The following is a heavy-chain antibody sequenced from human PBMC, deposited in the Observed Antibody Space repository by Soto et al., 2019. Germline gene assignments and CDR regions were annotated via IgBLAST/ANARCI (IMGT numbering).Heavy chain of an antibody. D-gene: IGHD6-6*01. Sequence: EVQLVESGGGLVQPGRSLRLSCAASGFTFDDYAMHWVRQAPGKGLEWVSGISWNSGSIGYADSVKGRFTISRDNAKNSLYLQMNSLRAEDTALYYCAKDRRTGGEYNSVRVDYFDYWGQGTRVTVSS. CDR1: GFTFDDYA. V-gene: IGHV3-9*01. J-gene: IGHJ4*02. CDR3: AKDRRTGGEYNSVRVDYFDY. CDR2: ISWNSGSI.